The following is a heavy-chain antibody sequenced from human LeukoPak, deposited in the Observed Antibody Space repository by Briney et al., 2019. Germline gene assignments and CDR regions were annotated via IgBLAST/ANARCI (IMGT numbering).Heavy chain of an antibody. CDR2: ISYDGSNK. CDR3: AKDDYNSGLTFDY. Sequence: PGRSLRLSCAASGFTFNSHAMHWVRQAPGKGLEWVALISYDGSNKYYADSVKGRFTISRDNSKNTLYLQMNILRAEDTAVYYCAKDDYNSGLTFDYWGQGTLVTVSS. D-gene: IGHD6-19*01. J-gene: IGHJ4*02. V-gene: IGHV3-30*18. CDR1: GFTFNSHA.